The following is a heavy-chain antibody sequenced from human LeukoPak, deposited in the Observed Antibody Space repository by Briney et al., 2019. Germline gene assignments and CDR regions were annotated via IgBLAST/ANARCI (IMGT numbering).Heavy chain of an antibody. V-gene: IGHV3-21*01. CDR2: ISSSSYI. CDR3: ATHPLWFGELFY. Sequence: GGSLRLSCAASGFTFSSYSMNWVRQAPGKGLGWVSSISSSSYIYYADSVKGRFTISRDNAKNSLYLQMNSLRAEDTAVYYCATHPLWFGELFYWGQGTLVTVSS. J-gene: IGHJ4*02. D-gene: IGHD3-10*01. CDR1: GFTFSSYS.